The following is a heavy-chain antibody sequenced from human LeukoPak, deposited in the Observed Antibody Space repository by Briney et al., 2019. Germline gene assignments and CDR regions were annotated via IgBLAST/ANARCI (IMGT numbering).Heavy chain of an antibody. CDR3: ARDKGEPIGYYFDY. Sequence: GASVKVSCKASGGTFSSYAISWVRQAPGQGLEWMGWISAYNGNTNYAQKLQGRVTMTTDTSTSTAYMELRSLRSDDTAVYYCARDKGEPIGYYFDYWGQGTLVTVSS. CDR2: ISAYNGNT. J-gene: IGHJ4*02. D-gene: IGHD3-16*01. CDR1: GGTFSSYA. V-gene: IGHV1-18*01.